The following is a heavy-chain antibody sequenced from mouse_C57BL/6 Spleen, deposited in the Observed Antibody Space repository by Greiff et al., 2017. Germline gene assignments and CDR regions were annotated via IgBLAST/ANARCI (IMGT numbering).Heavy chain of an antibody. CDR3: AREDYYVSGYFDY. D-gene: IGHD1-1*01. J-gene: IGHJ2*01. Sequence: ESGPGLVKPSQSLSLTCSVTGYSITSGYYWNWIRQFPGNKLEWMGYISYDGSNNYNPSLKNRISITRDTSKNQFFLKLNSVTTEDTATYYCAREDYYVSGYFDYWGQGTTLTVSS. CDR2: ISYDGSN. CDR1: GYSITSGYY. V-gene: IGHV3-6*01.